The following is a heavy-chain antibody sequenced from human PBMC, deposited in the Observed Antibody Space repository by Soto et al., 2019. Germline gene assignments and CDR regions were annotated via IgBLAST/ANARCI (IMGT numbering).Heavy chain of an antibody. V-gene: IGHV3-30-3*01. J-gene: IGHJ4*02. CDR2: ISYDGSNK. CDR3: AREPDYGGNYPDY. Sequence: QVQLVESGGGVVQPGRSLRLSCAASGFTFSSYAVHWVRQAPGKGLEWVAVISYDGSNKYYADSVKGRFTISRDNSKNTLYLQMNSLRAEDTAVYYCAREPDYGGNYPDYWGQGTLVTVSS. CDR1: GFTFSSYA. D-gene: IGHD4-17*01.